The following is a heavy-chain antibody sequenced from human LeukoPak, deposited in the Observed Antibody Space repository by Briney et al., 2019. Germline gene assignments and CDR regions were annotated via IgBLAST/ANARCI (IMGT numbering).Heavy chain of an antibody. CDR1: GYTFTSYG. V-gene: IGHV1-18*01. CDR3: AKAYYYDSSGYPFDY. Sequence: GASVKVSCKASGYTFTSYGIIWVRQAPGQGLEWMGWISAYNGNTNYAQKLQGRVTMTTDTSTSTAYMELRSLRSDDTAVYYCAKAYYYDSSGYPFDYWGQGTLVTVSS. J-gene: IGHJ4*02. CDR2: ISAYNGNT. D-gene: IGHD3-22*01.